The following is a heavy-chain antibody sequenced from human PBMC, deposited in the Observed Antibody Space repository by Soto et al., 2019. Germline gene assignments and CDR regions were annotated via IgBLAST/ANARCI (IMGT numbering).Heavy chain of an antibody. D-gene: IGHD6-19*01. Sequence: EVQLVESGGGLIQPGGSLRLSCAASGYTISSNCMSWVRQAPGKGLEWVSVIYSGGSTYYADSVKGRFTISRDNSKNTLYLQMNSLRAEDTAVYYCARDRVTGIAVADDRGPFDYWGQGTLVTVSS. CDR3: ARDRVTGIAVADDRGPFDY. CDR1: GYTISSNC. J-gene: IGHJ4*02. V-gene: IGHV3-53*01. CDR2: IYSGGST.